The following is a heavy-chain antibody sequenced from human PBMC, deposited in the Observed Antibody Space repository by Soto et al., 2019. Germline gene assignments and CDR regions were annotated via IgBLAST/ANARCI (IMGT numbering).Heavy chain of an antibody. CDR1: GFTFNSYA. D-gene: IGHD3-3*01. CDR3: AKNADFWSWGMGV. CDR2: ISSSGDGT. J-gene: IGHJ6*02. Sequence: TGGSLRLSCAASGFTFNSYAMTWVRQAPGKGLEWVSIISSSGDGTYYVDSVKGRFTISRDNSRNTLNLQMNSLRAEETAVYYCAKNADFWSWGMGVWGQGTTVTVSS. V-gene: IGHV3-23*01.